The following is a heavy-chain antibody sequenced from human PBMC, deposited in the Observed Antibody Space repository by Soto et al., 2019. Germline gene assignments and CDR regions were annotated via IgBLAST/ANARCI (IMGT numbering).Heavy chain of an antibody. J-gene: IGHJ3*02. CDR1: GFTFDDYA. Sequence: EVQLVESGGGLVQPGRSLRLSCAASGFTFDDYAMHWVRQAPGKGLEWVSGISWNSGSIGYADSVKGRFTISRDNAKNSLYLQRNSLGAEDTALYYCAKGHDYIWGSYRTDAFDIWCQGTMVTVSS. CDR3: AKGHDYIWGSYRTDAFDI. V-gene: IGHV3-9*01. CDR2: ISWNSGSI. D-gene: IGHD3-16*02.